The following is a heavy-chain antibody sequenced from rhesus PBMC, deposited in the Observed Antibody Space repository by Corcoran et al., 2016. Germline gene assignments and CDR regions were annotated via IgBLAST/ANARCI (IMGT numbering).Heavy chain of an antibody. D-gene: IGHD5-42*01. CDR3: ARDGIQWVLDY. CDR1: GGSISGYY. V-gene: IGHV4S5*01. CDR2: IGGSRASP. J-gene: IGHJ4*01. Sequence: QVQLEESGPGLVKPSETLSLTCAVSGGSISGYYWNWIRQPPGRGLEWIGYIGGSRASPRSHPSLKRRVTISTDTSKNQLSRRLSSVTAADTAVYYCARDGIQWVLDYWGQGVLVTVSS.